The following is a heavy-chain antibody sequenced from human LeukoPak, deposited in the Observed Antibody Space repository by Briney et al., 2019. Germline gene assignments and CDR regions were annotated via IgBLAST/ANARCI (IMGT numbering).Heavy chain of an antibody. CDR3: ARLDSSSWSDY. CDR2: MNPNSGNT. CDR1: GYTFTSYD. D-gene: IGHD6-13*01. Sequence: ASVKVSCKASGYTFTSYDINWVRQATGQGLEWMGWMNPNSGNTGYAQKFQGRVTMTRDTSISTAYMELSRLRSDDTAVFYCARLDSSSWSDYWGQGTLVTVSS. J-gene: IGHJ4*02. V-gene: IGHV1-8*01.